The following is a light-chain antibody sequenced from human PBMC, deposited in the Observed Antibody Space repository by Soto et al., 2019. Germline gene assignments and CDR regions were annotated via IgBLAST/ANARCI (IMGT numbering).Light chain of an antibody. CDR2: GNN. CDR3: QSYDTSLSAVV. J-gene: IGLJ3*02. CDR1: RSNIGAGYD. Sequence: QSVLTQPPSVSGAPGQRVTISCTGSRSNIGAGYDVHWYQQLPGTAPKLLIYGNNNRPSGVPDRFSGSKSGTSASLAITGLQAEDEADYYCQSYDTSLSAVVFGGGTKLTVL. V-gene: IGLV1-40*01.